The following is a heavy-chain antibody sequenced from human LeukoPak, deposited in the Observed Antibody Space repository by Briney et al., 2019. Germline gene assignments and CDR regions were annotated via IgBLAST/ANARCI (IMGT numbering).Heavy chain of an antibody. Sequence: PSETLSLTCTVSGGSISSYYWSWIRRPPGKGLEWIGYIYYSGSTNYNPSLKSRVTISVDTSKNQFSLKLSSVTAADTAVYYCAREPGIAVAGPGFDYWGQGTLVTVSS. CDR2: IYYSGST. CDR3: AREPGIAVAGPGFDY. D-gene: IGHD6-19*01. CDR1: GGSISSYY. J-gene: IGHJ4*02. V-gene: IGHV4-59*01.